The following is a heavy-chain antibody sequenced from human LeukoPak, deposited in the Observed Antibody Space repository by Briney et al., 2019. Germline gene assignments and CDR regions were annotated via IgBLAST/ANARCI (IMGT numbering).Heavy chain of an antibody. CDR3: ARGSPFGTTDF. CDR1: AFAFSNHA. J-gene: IGHJ4*02. Sequence: GGSLRLSCTASAFAFSNHAMSWVRQAPERGLEWVANIKEDGSEGYYVDSVKGRFTVTRDNAKSSLFLQMNSLRAEDTAIYYCARGSPFGTTDFWGQGTLVTVSS. V-gene: IGHV3-7*01. D-gene: IGHD1-1*01. CDR2: IKEDGSEG.